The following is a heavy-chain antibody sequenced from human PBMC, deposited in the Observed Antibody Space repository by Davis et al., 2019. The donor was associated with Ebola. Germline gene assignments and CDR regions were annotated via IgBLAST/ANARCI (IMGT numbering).Heavy chain of an antibody. Sequence: ASVKVSCKASGYTFTSYDINWVRQATGQGLEWMGWMNPNSGNTGYAQKFQGRVTITRNTSISTAYMELSSLRSEDTAVYYCTRAPYNWNDEVFDYWGQGTLVTVSS. CDR1: GYTFTSYD. J-gene: IGHJ4*02. CDR2: MNPNSGNT. V-gene: IGHV1-8*03. D-gene: IGHD1-20*01. CDR3: TRAPYNWNDEVFDY.